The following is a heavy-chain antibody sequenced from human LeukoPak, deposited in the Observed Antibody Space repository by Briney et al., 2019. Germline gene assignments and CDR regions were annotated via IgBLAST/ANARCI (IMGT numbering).Heavy chain of an antibody. V-gene: IGHV4-59*01. Sequence: SETLSLPCTVSGGSISSYYWSWIRQPPGKGLEWIGYIYYSGSTNYNPSLKSRVTISVDTSKNQVSLKLRSVTAADTAVYYCARTTEGYAGGPGYSYYYYMDVWGKGTTVTVSS. CDR1: GGSISSYY. J-gene: IGHJ6*03. CDR2: IYYSGST. D-gene: IGHD5-12*01. CDR3: ARTTEGYAGGPGYSYYYYMDV.